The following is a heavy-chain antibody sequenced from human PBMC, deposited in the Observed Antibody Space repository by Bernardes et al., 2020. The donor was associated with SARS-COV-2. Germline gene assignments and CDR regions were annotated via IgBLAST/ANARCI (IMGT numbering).Heavy chain of an antibody. V-gene: IGHV3-7*01. D-gene: IGHD3-10*01. J-gene: IGHJ4*02. CDR2: IKQDGSDK. CDR1: GFTFSSFW. CDR3: ARAGSYTSPVDY. Sequence: VRSLILSCAASGFTFSSFWMNWVRQAPGKGLEWVANIKQDGSDKYYVDSVKGRFTISRDNAKNALYLQMNSLRAEDTAVYYCARAGSYTSPVDYWGQGTLVTVSS.